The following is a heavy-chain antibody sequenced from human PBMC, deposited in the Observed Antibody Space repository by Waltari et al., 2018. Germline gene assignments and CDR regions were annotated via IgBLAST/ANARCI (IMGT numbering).Heavy chain of an antibody. CDR1: GYSISSGYY. J-gene: IGHJ2*01. CDR2: IYHSGST. Sequence: QVQLQESGPGLVKPSETLSLTCTVSGYSISSGYYWGWIRQPPGKGLEWIGSIYHSGSTSYNQSLKSRVTISVDTSKNQFSLKLSSVTAADTAVYYCARDKKTTVTKWYFDLWGRGTLVTVSS. D-gene: IGHD4-17*01. CDR3: ARDKKTTVTKWYFDL. V-gene: IGHV4-38-2*02.